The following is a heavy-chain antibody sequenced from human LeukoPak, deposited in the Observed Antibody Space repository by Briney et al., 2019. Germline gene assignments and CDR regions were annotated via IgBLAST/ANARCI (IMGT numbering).Heavy chain of an antibody. V-gene: IGHV1-2*02. CDR2: INPNSGGT. Sequence: ASVKVSCKASGYTFTGYYMHWVRQAPGQGLEWMGWINPNSGGTNYAQKFQGRVTMTRDTSISTAYMELSRLRSEDTAVYYCARERYSGSWYARELTKIQYFQHWGQGTLVTVSS. D-gene: IGHD6-13*01. CDR3: ARERYSGSWYARELTKIQYFQH. CDR1: GYTFTGYY. J-gene: IGHJ1*01.